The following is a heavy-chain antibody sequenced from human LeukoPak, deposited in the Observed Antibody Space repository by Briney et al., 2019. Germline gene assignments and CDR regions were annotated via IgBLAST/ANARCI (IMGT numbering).Heavy chain of an antibody. D-gene: IGHD3-22*01. CDR1: GITLSNCG. Sequence: TGGSLRLSCAVSGITLSNCGMSWVRQAPGKGLEWVAGISDSGGRTNYADSVKGRFTISRDNPKNTLYLQMNSLRVEDTAVYFCAKRGVVIRVILVGFHKEANYLDSWGQGALVTVSS. J-gene: IGHJ4*02. V-gene: IGHV3-23*01. CDR2: ISDSGGRT. CDR3: AKRGVVIRVILVGFHKEANYLDS.